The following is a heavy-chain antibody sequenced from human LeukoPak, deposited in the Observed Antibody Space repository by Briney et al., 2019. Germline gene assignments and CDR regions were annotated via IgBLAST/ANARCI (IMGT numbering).Heavy chain of an antibody. V-gene: IGHV7-4-1*02. J-gene: IGHJ4*02. CDR2: IHPSTGNP. Sequence: ASVEVSCKASGYTFTSYGISWVRQAPGQGLEFMGWIHPSTGNPAYAQGFSGRFVFSLDASVTTTYLQISDLKAEDTAVYFCARALDSLGGLSLPDYWGQGTLVTVSS. CDR3: ARALDSLGGLSLPDY. D-gene: IGHD3-16*02. CDR1: GYTFTSYG.